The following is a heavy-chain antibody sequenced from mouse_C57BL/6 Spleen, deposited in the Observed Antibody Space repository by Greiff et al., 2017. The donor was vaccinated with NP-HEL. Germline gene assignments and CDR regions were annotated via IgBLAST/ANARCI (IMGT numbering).Heavy chain of an antibody. D-gene: IGHD2-3*01. Sequence: VQLVESGPELVKPGASVKISCKASGYAFSSSWMNWVKQRPGKGLEWIRRIYPGDGDTNYNGKFKGKATLTADKSSSTAYMQLSSLTSEDSAVYFCARWLLGAMDYWGQGTSVTVSS. V-gene: IGHV1-82*01. J-gene: IGHJ4*01. CDR3: ARWLLGAMDY. CDR2: IYPGDGDT. CDR1: GYAFSSSW.